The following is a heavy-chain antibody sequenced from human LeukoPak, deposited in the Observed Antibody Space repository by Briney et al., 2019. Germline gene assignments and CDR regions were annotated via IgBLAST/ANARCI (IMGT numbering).Heavy chain of an antibody. CDR2: IYYSGAT. Sequence: SETLSLTCTVSGGSMSAAGYFWSWIRQHPGKGLEWIGNIYYSGATFYNSSLKSRHTISVDTSKNQFSLKVTSVTAADTAVYYCARWSQSHFDNWGQGTLVTVAS. CDR1: GGSMSAAGYF. V-gene: IGHV4-31*03. J-gene: IGHJ4*02. CDR3: ARWSQSHFDN.